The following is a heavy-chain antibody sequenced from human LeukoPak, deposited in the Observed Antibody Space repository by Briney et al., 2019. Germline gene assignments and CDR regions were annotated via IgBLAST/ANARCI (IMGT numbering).Heavy chain of an antibody. J-gene: IGHJ3*02. CDR2: INPNSGGT. CDR3: ARAQYIVATNLQGAFDI. CDR1: GYTFTGYY. V-gene: IGHV1-2*04. D-gene: IGHD5-12*01. Sequence: ASVKVSCKASGYTFTGYYMHWVRQVPGQGLEWMGWINPNSGGTNYAQKFQGWVTMTRDTSISTAYMELSRLRSDDTAVYHCARAQYIVATNLQGAFDIWGQGTMVTVSS.